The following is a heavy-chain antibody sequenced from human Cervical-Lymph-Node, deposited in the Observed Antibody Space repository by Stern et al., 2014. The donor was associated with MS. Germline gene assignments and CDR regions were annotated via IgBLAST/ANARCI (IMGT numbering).Heavy chain of an antibody. CDR2: IYYGGST. CDR1: GGSILTSY. V-gene: IGHV4-59*08. CDR3: ARLAAAGPLDY. D-gene: IGHD6-13*01. J-gene: IGHJ4*02. Sequence: VQLVESGPGLVKPSETLSLTCSVSGGSILTSYWSWIRQPPGKGLEWIGYIYYGGSTHYNPSLKSRLTISLETSKEQFSLKLSSVTAADTAVYYCARLAAAGPLDYWGQGTLVTVSS.